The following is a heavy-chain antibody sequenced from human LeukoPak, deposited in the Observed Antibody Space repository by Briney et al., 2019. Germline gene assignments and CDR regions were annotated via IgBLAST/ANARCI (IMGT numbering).Heavy chain of an antibody. CDR1: GFTFSNYW. CDR3: ARADNYGSILDY. V-gene: IGHV3-7*04. CDR2: IDQDGSAE. D-gene: IGHD3-10*01. Sequence: GGSLRLSCAASGFTFSNYWMSWVRQSPGRGLEWVANIDQDGSAEYYVDSVGGRFTISRDNAKNSLYLQIDSLRAEDTAVYCCARADNYGSILDYWGRGTLVTVSS. J-gene: IGHJ4*02.